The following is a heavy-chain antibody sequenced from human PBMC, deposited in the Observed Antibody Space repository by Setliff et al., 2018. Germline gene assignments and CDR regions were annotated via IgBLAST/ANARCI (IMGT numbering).Heavy chain of an antibody. CDR2: INTHTGNP. V-gene: IGHV7-4-1*02. D-gene: IGHD1-26*01. CDR1: GYTFIDYG. J-gene: IGHJ4*02. Sequence: ASVKVSCKASGYTFIDYGMSWVRQAPGQSLEWMGWINTHTGNPTYAQGFTGRFVFSLDTSVSTAYLQISSLKAEDTAVYYCASQMGTSETYPKWGQGNPVTVSA. CDR3: ASQMGTSETYPK.